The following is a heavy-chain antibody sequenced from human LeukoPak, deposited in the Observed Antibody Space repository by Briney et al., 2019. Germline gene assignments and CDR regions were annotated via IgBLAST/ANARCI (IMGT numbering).Heavy chain of an antibody. Sequence: PSETLSLTCAVSGGSVSRSPYYWGWIRQPPGKGLEWIGSIYYSGSTYYNPSLKSRVTISVDTSKNQFFLKLSSVTAADTAVYYCVRVAAKTVDYWGQGTLVTVSS. J-gene: IGHJ4*02. V-gene: IGHV4-39*01. CDR3: VRVAAKTVDY. CDR2: IYYSGST. CDR1: GGSVSRSPYY. D-gene: IGHD2-15*01.